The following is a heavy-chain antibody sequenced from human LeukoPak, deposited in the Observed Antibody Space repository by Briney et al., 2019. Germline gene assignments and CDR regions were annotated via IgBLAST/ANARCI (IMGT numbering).Heavy chain of an antibody. CDR1: NYPFTSYG. D-gene: IGHD5-24*01. V-gene: IGHV1-2*06. CDR2: LNPNTGHA. CDR3: AKDRDGADRIIL. Sequence: GASVKVSCKASNYPFTSYGVSWVRQAPGQGPEWMGRLNPNTGHAVYAFKFQGRVTITGDTSSSTAYMEVTRLTSDDTALYYCAKDRDGADRIILWGQGTLVTVSS. J-gene: IGHJ4*02.